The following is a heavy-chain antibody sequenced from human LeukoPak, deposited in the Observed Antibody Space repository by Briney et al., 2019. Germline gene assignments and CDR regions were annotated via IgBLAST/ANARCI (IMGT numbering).Heavy chain of an antibody. CDR2: IIPICGTA. J-gene: IGHJ6*03. D-gene: IGHD6-6*01. CDR1: GGTFSSYA. Sequence: SVKVSCKASGGTFSSYAISWVRQAPGQGLEWMGRIIPICGTANYAQKFQGRVTITTDESTSTAYMELSRLRSEDTAVYYCARATREYSSSLKYYYYMDVWGKGTTVTVSS. CDR3: ARATREYSSSLKYYYYMDV. V-gene: IGHV1-69*05.